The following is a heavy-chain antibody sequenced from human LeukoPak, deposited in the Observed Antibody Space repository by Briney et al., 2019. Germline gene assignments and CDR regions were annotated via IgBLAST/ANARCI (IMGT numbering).Heavy chain of an antibody. D-gene: IGHD6-13*01. CDR1: GFFFSSYW. Sequence: GGSLRLSCAASGFFFSSYWIHWVRQVPGKGLVWVSRINSDGSSTRYADSVKGRFTISRDNAKDTVYLQMNSLRAEDTAVYYCAREILVGQHLVAIFDYWGQGTLVTVSS. J-gene: IGHJ4*02. V-gene: IGHV3-74*01. CDR3: AREILVGQHLVAIFDY. CDR2: INSDGSST.